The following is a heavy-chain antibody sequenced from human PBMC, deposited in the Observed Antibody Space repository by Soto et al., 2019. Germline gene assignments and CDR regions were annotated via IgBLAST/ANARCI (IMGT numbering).Heavy chain of an antibody. V-gene: IGHV5-51*01. J-gene: IGHJ6*02. Sequence: GESLKISCKGSGYSFTSYWIGWVRQMPGKGLEWMGIIYPGDSDTRYSPSFQGQVTISADKSISTAYLQWSSLKASDTAMYYCARPSTMVRGVIRFYYYYGMDVWGQGTTVTVSS. D-gene: IGHD3-10*01. CDR3: ARPSTMVRGVIRFYYYYGMDV. CDR2: IYPGDSDT. CDR1: GYSFTSYW.